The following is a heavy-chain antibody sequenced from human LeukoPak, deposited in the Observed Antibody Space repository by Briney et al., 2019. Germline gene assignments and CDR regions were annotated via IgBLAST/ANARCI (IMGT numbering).Heavy chain of an antibody. Sequence: GGSLRLSCAASGFTFSSYSMNWVRQAPGKGLEWVSSISSSSSYIYYADSVKGRFTISRDNSKNTLYVQMNSLRADDTAVYYCARGAYGSGWTTFDYWGQGILVTVSS. D-gene: IGHD6-19*01. J-gene: IGHJ4*02. CDR2: ISSSSSYI. CDR3: ARGAYGSGWTTFDY. CDR1: GFTFSSYS. V-gene: IGHV3-21*01.